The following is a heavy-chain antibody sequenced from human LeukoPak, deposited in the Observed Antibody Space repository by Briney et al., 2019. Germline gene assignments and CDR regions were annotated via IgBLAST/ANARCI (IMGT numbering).Heavy chain of an antibody. CDR2: IYYSGST. CDR3: ARGARYSTKHTFDS. J-gene: IGHJ5*01. Sequence: PSQTLSLTCTVSDGSISSGDYFWGWIRQHPGKGLEWIGYIYYSGSTYYNPSLKSRVIISVDTSKNQFSLKVSSVTAADTAVYYCARGARYSTKHTFDSWGQGTLVTVSS. D-gene: IGHD2-2*01. V-gene: IGHV4-31*03. CDR1: DGSISSGDYF.